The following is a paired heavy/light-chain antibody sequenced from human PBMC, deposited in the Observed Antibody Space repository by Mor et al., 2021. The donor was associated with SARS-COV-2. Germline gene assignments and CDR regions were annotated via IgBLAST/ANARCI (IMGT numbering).Light chain of an antibody. CDR3: ISYTTSETWV. CDR1: SNDIGYAYNY. CDR2: DVS. V-gene: IGLV2-14*03. J-gene: IGLJ3*02. Sequence: QSALTQPASVSGSPGQSITISCTGTSNDIGYAYNYVSWFQQHPGKVPKVVISDVSNRPSGVSNRFSASKSGNTASLTISGLQAEDEAVYYCISYTTSETWVFGGGTELTVL.
Heavy chain of an antibody. Sequence: EVQVVESGGGLVQPGGSLRLSCAASGFTFKTYWMHWVRQAPGKGLVWVARIFGDGIRRSYSDAVRGRFTISSDNARNMVHLQMNSLRADDTAKYFCVRDRPTWDWGQGTLVTVSS. J-gene: IGHJ4*02. CDR2: IFGDGIRR. V-gene: IGHV3-74*01. CDR1: GFTFKTYW. D-gene: IGHD3-16*01. CDR3: VRDRPTWD.